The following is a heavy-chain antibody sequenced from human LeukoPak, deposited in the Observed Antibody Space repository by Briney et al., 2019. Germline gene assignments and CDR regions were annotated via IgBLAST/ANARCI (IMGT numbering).Heavy chain of an antibody. D-gene: IGHD3-10*01. CDR2: IYPGDSDT. CDR3: ARHGGYYYGSGSTTDYFDP. J-gene: IGHJ5*02. V-gene: IGHV5-51*01. Sequence: PGESLKISCTGSGYSFTTYWIGWVRQMPGKGLEWMGIIYPGDSDTRYNPSFEGQVTISADKSISTAYLQWSTLKASDTAMYYCARHGGYYYGSGSTTDYFDPWGQGTLVTVSS. CDR1: GYSFTTYW.